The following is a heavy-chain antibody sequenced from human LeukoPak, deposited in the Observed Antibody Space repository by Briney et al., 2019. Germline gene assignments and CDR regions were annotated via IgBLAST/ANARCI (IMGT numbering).Heavy chain of an antibody. CDR2: INHSRST. V-gene: IGHV4-34*01. J-gene: IGHJ4*02. Sequence: SETLSLTCAVYGGSFSGYYWSWLRQPPGKGLEWIGEINHSRSTNYNPSLKSRVTISVDTSKNQFSLKLSSVTAADTAVYYCARRRYTGYSSSWYPNDYWGQGTLVTVSS. D-gene: IGHD6-13*01. CDR1: GGSFSGYY. CDR3: ARRRYTGYSSSWYPNDY.